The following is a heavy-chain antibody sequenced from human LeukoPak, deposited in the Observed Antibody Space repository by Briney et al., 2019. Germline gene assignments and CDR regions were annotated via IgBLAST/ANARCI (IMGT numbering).Heavy chain of an antibody. J-gene: IGHJ4*02. CDR2: IYYTGTT. CDR3: ARVPSGDFAFADY. CDR1: GGSISSYY. V-gene: IGHV4-59*01. D-gene: IGHD2-21*01. Sequence: SETLSLTCTVSGGSISSYYWIWIRQPPGKGLEWIGYIYYTGTTSYNPSLKSRVTISVDTSKNQFSLKLSSVTAADTAVYYCARVPSGDFAFADYWGQGTLVTVSS.